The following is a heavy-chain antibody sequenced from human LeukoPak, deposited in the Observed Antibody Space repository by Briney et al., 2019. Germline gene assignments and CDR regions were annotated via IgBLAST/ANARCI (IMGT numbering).Heavy chain of an antibody. CDR2: INPNSGGT. CDR1: GYTFTGYY. D-gene: IGHD3-22*01. J-gene: IGHJ3*02. Sequence: ASVKVSCKASGYTFTGYYMHWVRQAPGQGLEWMGWINPNSGGTNYAQKFQGRVTMTRDTSISTAYMELSRLRSDDTAVYYCASRPYDSSGYVDAFDIWGQGTMVTVSS. CDR3: ASRPYDSSGYVDAFDI. V-gene: IGHV1-2*02.